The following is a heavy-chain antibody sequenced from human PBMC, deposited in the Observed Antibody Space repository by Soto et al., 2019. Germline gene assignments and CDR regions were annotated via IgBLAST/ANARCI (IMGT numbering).Heavy chain of an antibody. V-gene: IGHV3-21*01. CDR3: ARPGAQRGDGYNYDGLSYYYGMDV. Sequence: PGGSLRLSCAASGFTFSSYSMNWVRQAPGKGLEWVSSISSSSSYIYYADSVKGRFTISRDNAKNSLYLQMNSLRAEDTAVYYCARPGAQRGDGYNYDGLSYYYGMDVWGQGTTVTVSS. CDR2: ISSSSSYI. CDR1: GFTFSSYS. J-gene: IGHJ6*02. D-gene: IGHD5-12*01.